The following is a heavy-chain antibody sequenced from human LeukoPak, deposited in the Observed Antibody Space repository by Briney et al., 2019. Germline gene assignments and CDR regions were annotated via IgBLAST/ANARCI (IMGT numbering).Heavy chain of an antibody. CDR1: GFTFSSYA. V-gene: IGHV3-21*01. Sequence: PGGSLRLSCAASGFTFSSYAMSWVRQAPGKGLEWVSPISSTSAYIHYADSVKGRFTISRDNVDNVVYLEMNSLGAEDTATYYCARVAVSGPTGWFDSWGQGTLVIVSS. CDR2: ISSTSAYI. D-gene: IGHD2-8*02. J-gene: IGHJ5*01. CDR3: ARVAVSGPTGWFDS.